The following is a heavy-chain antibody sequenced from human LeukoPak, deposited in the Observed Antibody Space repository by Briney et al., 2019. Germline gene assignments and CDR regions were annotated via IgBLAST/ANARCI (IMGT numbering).Heavy chain of an antibody. Sequence: GGSLRLSCAASGFTFSSYAMHWVRQAPGKGLERVAVISYDGSNKYYADSVKGRFTISRDNSKNTLYLQMNSLRAEDTAVYYCARSESGYGLFDYWGQGTLVTVSS. V-gene: IGHV3-30*04. D-gene: IGHD5-12*01. CDR2: ISYDGSNK. J-gene: IGHJ4*02. CDR3: ARSESGYGLFDY. CDR1: GFTFSSYA.